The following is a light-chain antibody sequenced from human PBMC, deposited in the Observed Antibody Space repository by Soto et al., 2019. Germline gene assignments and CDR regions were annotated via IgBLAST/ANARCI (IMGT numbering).Light chain of an antibody. CDR3: QEYIQWPPGM. CDR2: DTS. J-gene: IGKJ1*01. CDR1: QFVSSR. Sequence: TQSPATLSASPGERVTLSCRASQFVSSRLAWYQRRPGQVPRLLIYDTSTRAPGISARFSGSGSETEFTLTISSLQSEDFAVYYCQEYIQWPPGMFGPGTTVDIK. V-gene: IGKV3-15*01.